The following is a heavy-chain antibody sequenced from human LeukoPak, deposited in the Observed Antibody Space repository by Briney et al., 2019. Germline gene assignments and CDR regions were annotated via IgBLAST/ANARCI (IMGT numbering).Heavy chain of an antibody. Sequence: ASVKVSCKASGGTFSSYAISWVRQAPGQGLEWMGGIIPIFGTANYAQKFQGRVTITADESTSTAYMELSSLRSEDTAVYYCARGDSSSSALYYYYYMDVWGKGTTVTVSS. CDR3: ARGDSSSSALYYYYYMDV. J-gene: IGHJ6*03. V-gene: IGHV1-69*13. D-gene: IGHD6-6*01. CDR2: IIPIFGTA. CDR1: GGTFSSYA.